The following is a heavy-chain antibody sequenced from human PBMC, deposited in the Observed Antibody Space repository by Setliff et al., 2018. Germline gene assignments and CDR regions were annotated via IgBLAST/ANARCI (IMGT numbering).Heavy chain of an antibody. J-gene: IGHJ6*02. CDR3: ARDSRGLVPAAIEGSYYYYGMDV. CDR1: GGTFSSYA. Sequence: GASVKVSCKASGGTFSSYAISWVRQAPGQGLEWMGGMIPIFGTANYAQKFQGRVTITADESTSTAYMELSSLRSEDTAVYYCARDSRGLVPAAIEGSYYYYGMDVWGRGTTVTVSS. CDR2: MIPIFGTA. V-gene: IGHV1-69*13. D-gene: IGHD2-2*02.